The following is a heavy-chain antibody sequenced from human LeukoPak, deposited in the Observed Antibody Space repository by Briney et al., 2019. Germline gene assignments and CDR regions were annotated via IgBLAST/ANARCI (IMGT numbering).Heavy chain of an antibody. CDR1: GDSVSTDSGA. J-gene: IGHJ4*02. D-gene: IGHD1-26*01. Sequence: SQTLSLTCAISGDSVSTDSGAWNWIRQSPSRGLEWLGRTYYRSKWYYDYAVSVKSRITINPDTSKNQFSLQLNSVTPEDTAVYYCTRDRVGAIDCWGQGTLVTVSS. V-gene: IGHV6-1*01. CDR3: TRDRVGAIDC. CDR2: TYYRSKWYY.